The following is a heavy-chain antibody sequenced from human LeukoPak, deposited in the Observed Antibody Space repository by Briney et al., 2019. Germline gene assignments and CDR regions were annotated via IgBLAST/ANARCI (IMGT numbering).Heavy chain of an antibody. CDR3: ARGRKAGCSSTSCYHYMDV. CDR1: GGFFRGYY. Sequence: SETLSLICAVYGGFFRGYYWSWIRQPTGRGLEWIGEFNHSGSTNYKPSLRSRVPLSVDTSKNQFSLKLSSVTGADTAVYYWARGRKAGCSSTSCYHYMDVWGKGTTVTVSS. D-gene: IGHD2-2*01. CDR2: FNHSGST. J-gene: IGHJ6*03. V-gene: IGHV4-34*01.